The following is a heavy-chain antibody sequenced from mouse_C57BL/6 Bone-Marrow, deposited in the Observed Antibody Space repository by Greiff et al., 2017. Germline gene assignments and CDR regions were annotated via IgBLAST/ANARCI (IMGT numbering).Heavy chain of an antibody. CDR1: GYAFSSSW. D-gene: IGHD1-2*01. CDR3: ERREEYYGQPYDFDY. J-gene: IGHJ2*01. Sequence: VQLQQSGPELVKPGASVKISCKASGYAFSSSWMNWVKQRPGKGLEWIGRIYPGDGDTNYNGKFKGKATLTADKSSSTAYMQLSSLTSEDSAVYICERREEYYGQPYDFDYWGQGTTLTVAS. CDR2: IYPGDGDT. V-gene: IGHV1-82*01.